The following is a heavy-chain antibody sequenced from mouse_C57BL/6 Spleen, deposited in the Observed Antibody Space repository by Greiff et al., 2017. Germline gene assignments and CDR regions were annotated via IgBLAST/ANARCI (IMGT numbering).Heavy chain of an antibody. D-gene: IGHD2-13*01. J-gene: IGHJ3*01. Sequence: QVQLQQSGAELVRPGASVTLSCKASGYTFTDYEMHWVKQTPVHGLEWIGAIDPETGGTAYNQKFKGKAILTADKSSSTAYMELRSLTSEDAAVYYCTLYGDLADWGQGTLVTVSA. CDR3: TLYGDLAD. V-gene: IGHV1-15*01. CDR1: GYTFTDYE. CDR2: IDPETGGT.